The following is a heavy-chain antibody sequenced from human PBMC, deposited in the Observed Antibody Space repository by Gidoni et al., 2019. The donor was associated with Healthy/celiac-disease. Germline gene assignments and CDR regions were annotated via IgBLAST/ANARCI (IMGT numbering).Heavy chain of an antibody. CDR1: GFTFSSEA. CDR3: AKTSFHWFDP. Sequence: EVQLLESGGGLVQPGGSLRLSWSASGFTFSSEAMSWVRPAPGKGLEWVSAISGSGGSTYYADSVKGRFTISRDNSKNTLYLQMNSLRAEDTAVYYCAKTSFHWFDPWGQGTLVTVSS. V-gene: IGHV3-23*01. J-gene: IGHJ5*02. CDR2: ISGSGGST.